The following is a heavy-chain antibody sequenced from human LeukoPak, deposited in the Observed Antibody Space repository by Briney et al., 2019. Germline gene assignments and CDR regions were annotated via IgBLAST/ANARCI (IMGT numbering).Heavy chain of an antibody. D-gene: IGHD3-10*02. CDR3: ARGPVDAVFGVSTED. V-gene: IGHV1-8*01. CDR2: MNPNSGNT. J-gene: IGHJ6*02. Sequence: GASVKVTCKASGYTFTSYDIHWVRQATGQGLEWMGWMNPNSGNTGYAQKFQGRVSMTRDTSISTAYMELSSLRSEDTAVYYCARGPVDAVFGVSTEDWGQGTTVTVSS. CDR1: GYTFTSYD.